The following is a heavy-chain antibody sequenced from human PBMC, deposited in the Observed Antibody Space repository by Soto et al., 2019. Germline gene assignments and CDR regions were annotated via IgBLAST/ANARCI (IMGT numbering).Heavy chain of an antibody. V-gene: IGHV4-30-2*01. CDR3: ARGVFP. CDR2: IYHSGST. CDR1: EGKLRGRGYS. Sequence: LSLTWAVSEGKLRGRGYSWSWIRQPPGKGLEWIGYIYHSGSTYYNPSLKSRVTISVDRSKNQFSLKLSSVTAADTAVYYCARGVFPWGQGTLVTVSS. J-gene: IGHJ5*02.